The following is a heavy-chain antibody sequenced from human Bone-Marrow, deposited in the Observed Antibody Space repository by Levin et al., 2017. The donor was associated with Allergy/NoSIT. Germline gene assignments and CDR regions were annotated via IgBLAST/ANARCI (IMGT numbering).Heavy chain of an antibody. D-gene: IGHD3-22*01. CDR1: GFTFNNYA. J-gene: IGHJ4*02. CDR2: IGTSGIYAI. Sequence: GESLKISCAASGFTFNNYAMNWVRQAPGKGLEWVSSIGTSGIYAIYYADSLRGRFTVSRDNAKNSLFLQINSLIDGDTAVYYCARGYFEAFDYWGQGTLVTVSS. V-gene: IGHV3-48*02. CDR3: ARGYFEAFDY.